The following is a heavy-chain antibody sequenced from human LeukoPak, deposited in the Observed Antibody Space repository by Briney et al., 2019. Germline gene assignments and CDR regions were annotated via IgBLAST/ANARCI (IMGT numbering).Heavy chain of an antibody. J-gene: IGHJ6*02. D-gene: IGHD3-22*01. CDR3: ARDRDSSGYYYALYYYYGMDV. V-gene: IGHV3-21*01. CDR2: ISSSSSYI. Sequence: GGSLRLSCAASGFTFSSYSMNWVRQAPGKGLEGVSSISSSSSYIYYADSVKGRFTISRDNAKNSLYLQMNSLRAEDTAVYYCARDRDSSGYYYALYYYYGMDVWGQGTTVTVSS. CDR1: GFTFSSYS.